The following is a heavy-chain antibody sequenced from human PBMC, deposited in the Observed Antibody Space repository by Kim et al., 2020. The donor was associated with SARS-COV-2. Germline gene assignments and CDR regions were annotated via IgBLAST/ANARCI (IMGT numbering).Heavy chain of an antibody. CDR1: GGSISSSSYY. CDR3: ARHGYERLGELSLHNYYYYYGMDV. V-gene: IGHV4-39*01. Sequence: SETLSLTCTVSGGSISSSSYYWGWIRQPPGKGLEWIGSIYYSGSTYYNPSLKSRVTISVDTSKNQFSLKLSSVTAADTAVYYCARHGYERLGELSLHNYYYYYGMDVWGQGTTVTVSS. J-gene: IGHJ6*02. D-gene: IGHD3-16*02. CDR2: IYYSGST.